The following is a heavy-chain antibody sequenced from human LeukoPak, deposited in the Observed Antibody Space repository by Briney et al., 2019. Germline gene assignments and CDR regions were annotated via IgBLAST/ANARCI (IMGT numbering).Heavy chain of an antibody. Sequence: GGSLRLSRSASGFIFNNYAMYWVRQAPGKELEQVSITHGAGGDTYYADFVKGRFTISRDYSKNTLYIQLSSLRVGDTAVYYCVRDNYGMDVWGQGTTVTVSS. CDR1: GFIFNNYA. D-gene: IGHD5-24*01. CDR2: THGAGGDT. J-gene: IGHJ6*02. V-gene: IGHV3-64D*06. CDR3: VRDNYGMDV.